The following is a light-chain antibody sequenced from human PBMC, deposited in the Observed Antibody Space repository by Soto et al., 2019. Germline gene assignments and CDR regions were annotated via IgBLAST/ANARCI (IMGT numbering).Light chain of an antibody. Sequence: EIVMTQSPATLSVSPGERATLSCRASQSVNSNLAWYRQKPGQAPRLLISDASTRATGVPARFSGSGSGTEFTLTIISLQSEDSGIYYWQQYNFWPPLTFGGGTKVEIK. CDR3: QQYNFWPPLT. V-gene: IGKV3-15*01. CDR1: QSVNSN. CDR2: DAS. J-gene: IGKJ4*01.